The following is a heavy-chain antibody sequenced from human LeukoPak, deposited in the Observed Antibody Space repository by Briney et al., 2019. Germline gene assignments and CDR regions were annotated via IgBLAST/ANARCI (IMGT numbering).Heavy chain of an antibody. CDR1: GYSISSGYY. Sequence: PSETLSLTCTVSGYSISSGYYRGWIRQPPGKGLEWIGSIYHSGSTNYNPSLKSRVTISVDTSKNQFSLKLSSVTAADTAVYYCARLHVFRRIQLWPRFDYWGQGTLVTVSS. CDR2: IYHSGST. V-gene: IGHV4-38-2*02. D-gene: IGHD5-18*01. J-gene: IGHJ4*02. CDR3: ARLHVFRRIQLWPRFDY.